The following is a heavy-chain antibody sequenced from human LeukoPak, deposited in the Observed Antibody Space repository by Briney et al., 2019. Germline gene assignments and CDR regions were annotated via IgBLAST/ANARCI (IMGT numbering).Heavy chain of an antibody. D-gene: IGHD4-17*01. CDR1: GFTFSIYA. Sequence: GGSLRLSCAASGFTFSIYAMSWVRQAPGKGLEWVSAISGSGGSTYYADSVKGRFTISRDNSKNTLYLQMNSLRAEDTAVYYCARGDDYGDYVDYWGQGTLVTVSS. CDR3: ARGDDYGDYVDY. J-gene: IGHJ4*02. V-gene: IGHV3-23*01. CDR2: ISGSGGST.